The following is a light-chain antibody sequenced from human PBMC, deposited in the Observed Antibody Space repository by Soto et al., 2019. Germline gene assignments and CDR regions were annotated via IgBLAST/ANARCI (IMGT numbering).Light chain of an antibody. Sequence: EIVLTQSPGTLSLSPGERATLSCRASQSVSSSYLAWYQPKPGQAPTLLIDGASSRATGIPDRFSGSGSGADFTLTISSLEPREFAVYYRQQYGRPPLFTFGPGTQVDIK. CDR3: QQYGRPPLFT. CDR1: QSVSSSY. J-gene: IGKJ3*01. CDR2: GAS. V-gene: IGKV3-20*01.